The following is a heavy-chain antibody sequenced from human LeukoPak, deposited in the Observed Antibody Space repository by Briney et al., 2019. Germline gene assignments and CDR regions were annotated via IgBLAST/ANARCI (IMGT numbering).Heavy chain of an antibody. J-gene: IGHJ5*02. CDR3: AREMYGRGVSDTNWFDP. Sequence: SETLSLTCAVYGGSFSGYYWSWIRQPPGKGLEWIGEINHSGSTNYNPSLKSRVTISVDTSKNQFSLKLRSVTAADTAVYYCAREMYGRGVSDTNWFDPWGQGTLVTVSS. CDR1: GGSFSGYY. CDR2: INHSGST. D-gene: IGHD3-10*01. V-gene: IGHV4-34*01.